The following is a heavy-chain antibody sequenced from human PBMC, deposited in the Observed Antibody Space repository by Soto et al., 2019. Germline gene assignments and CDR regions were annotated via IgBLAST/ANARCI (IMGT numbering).Heavy chain of an antibody. CDR2: FDPEGGET. CDR3: ALYYYDTSGTYWLDP. Sequence: ASVKVSCKVSGYTLTELSMHWARQARGKGLEWMGGFDPEGGETIYAQKFKGRVTMTEDTSTDTAYMELSSLRSEDTAVYYCALYYYDTSGTYWLDPWGQGTLVTVPQ. J-gene: IGHJ5*02. D-gene: IGHD3-22*01. V-gene: IGHV1-24*01. CDR1: GYTLTELS.